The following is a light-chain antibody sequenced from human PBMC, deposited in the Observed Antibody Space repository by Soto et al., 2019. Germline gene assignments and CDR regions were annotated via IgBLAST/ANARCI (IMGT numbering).Light chain of an antibody. CDR2: GAS. V-gene: IGKV1-39*01. Sequence: DIQMTQSPSSLSASVGDRVTISCRASQSINRYLNWYQQKPGKAPKFLIYGASNLQSGVPSRFSGSGSGTDFTLTISVLQPEDFATYYCQQNYGTPTTFGQGTKLEIK. CDR1: QSINRY. J-gene: IGKJ2*01. CDR3: QQNYGTPTT.